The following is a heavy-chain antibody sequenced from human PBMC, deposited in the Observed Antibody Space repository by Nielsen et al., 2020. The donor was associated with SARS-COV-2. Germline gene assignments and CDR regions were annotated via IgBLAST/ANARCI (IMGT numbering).Heavy chain of an antibody. CDR3: ARGVSGYGDY. V-gene: IGHV3-53*01. CDR2: LYSGGTT. D-gene: IGHD5-12*01. J-gene: IGHJ4*02. CDR1: GLSVSDNN. Sequence: GGSLRLSCAVSGLSVSDNNMNWVRQAPGKGLEWVSILYSGGTTYYADSVKGRFTISRDNSKNTLDLQMNSLRAEDTAVYYCARGVSGYGDYWGQGTLVTVSS.